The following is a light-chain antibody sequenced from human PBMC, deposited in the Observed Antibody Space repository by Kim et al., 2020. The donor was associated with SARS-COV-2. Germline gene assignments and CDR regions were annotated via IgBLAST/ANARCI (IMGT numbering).Light chain of an antibody. CDR1: SGHSNSA. CDR3: QTWDTGALLV. Sequence: VTATSTRRSGHSNSANTWHQQRRQKSPRYLMMIIIDGTPRKGDEIPERFSGSSSGAESNITISSVQAEDVADYYCQTWDTGALLVFGGGTQLTVL. CDR2: IIIDGTP. V-gene: IGLV4-69*01. J-gene: IGLJ3*02.